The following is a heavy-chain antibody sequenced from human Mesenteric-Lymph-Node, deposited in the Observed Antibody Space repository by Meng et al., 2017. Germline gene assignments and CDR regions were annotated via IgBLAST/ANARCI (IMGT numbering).Heavy chain of an antibody. V-gene: IGHV1-2*06. CDR2: INPNSGGT. CDR1: GYTFTDYY. D-gene: IGHD6-19*01. J-gene: IGHJ5*02. CDR3: AGRPHGQWLANWLDP. Sequence: ASVKVSCKASGYTFTDYYLHWVRQAPGQGLEWMGQINPNSGGTNYAQNFQGRVTMTRDTSINTAYLELSSLSSDDTAVYYCAGRPHGQWLANWLDPWGQGTLVTVSS.